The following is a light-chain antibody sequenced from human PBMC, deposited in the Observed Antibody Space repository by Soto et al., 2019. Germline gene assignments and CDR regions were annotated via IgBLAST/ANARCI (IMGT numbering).Light chain of an antibody. J-gene: IGLJ3*02. V-gene: IGLV2-14*01. Sequence: QSALTQPASVSGSPGQSITISCTGTSSDVGGYNYVSWYQQHPGKAPKLMIYDVSNRPSGVSNRFSGSKSGNTASLTISGLQAEDEADYYCNSYTSSSWVFGGGTKLTVL. CDR1: SSDVGGYNY. CDR2: DVS. CDR3: NSYTSSSWV.